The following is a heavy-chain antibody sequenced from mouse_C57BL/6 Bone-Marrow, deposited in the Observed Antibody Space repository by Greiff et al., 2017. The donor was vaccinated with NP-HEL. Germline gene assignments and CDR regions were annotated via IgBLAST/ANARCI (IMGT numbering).Heavy chain of an antibody. CDR2: INPGSGGP. Sequence: QVQLQQSGAELVRPGTSVKVSCKASGYAFTNYLIEWVKQRPGQGLEWIGVINPGSGGPNYNEKFKGKATLTADKSSSTAYMQLSSLTSEDSAVYFCARSHYYAMDYWGQGTSVTVSS. V-gene: IGHV1-54*01. CDR3: ARSHYYAMDY. D-gene: IGHD6-2*01. CDR1: GYAFTNYL. J-gene: IGHJ4*01.